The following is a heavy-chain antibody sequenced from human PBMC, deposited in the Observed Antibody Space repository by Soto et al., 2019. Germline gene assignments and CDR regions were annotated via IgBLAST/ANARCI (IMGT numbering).Heavy chain of an antibody. CDR3: ARAKVRXHNIVATSLYYYYGMDV. D-gene: IGHD5-12*01. CDR2: MNPNSGNT. Sequence: ASVKVSCKASGYTFTSYDINWVRQATGQGLEWMGWMNPNSGNTGYAQKFQGRVTMTRNTSISTAYMELSSLRSEDTAVYYCARAKVRXHNIVATSLYYYYGMDVWGQGTTVTVSS. V-gene: IGHV1-8*01. J-gene: IGHJ6*02. CDR1: GYTFTSYD.